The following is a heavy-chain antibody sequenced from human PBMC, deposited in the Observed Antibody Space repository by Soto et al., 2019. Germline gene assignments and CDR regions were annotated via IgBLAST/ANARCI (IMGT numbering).Heavy chain of an antibody. CDR3: AREELVVGAATPNNFDY. CDR1: GFTFSSYG. CDR2: IWYDGSNK. Sequence: QVQLVESGGGVVQPGRSLRLSCAASGFTFSSYGRHWVRQAPGKGLEWVAVIWYDGSNKYYADSVKGRFTISRDNSKNTLYLQMHSLRAEDTAVYYCAREELVVGAATPNNFDYWGQGTLVTVSS. D-gene: IGHD2-15*01. V-gene: IGHV3-33*01. J-gene: IGHJ4*02.